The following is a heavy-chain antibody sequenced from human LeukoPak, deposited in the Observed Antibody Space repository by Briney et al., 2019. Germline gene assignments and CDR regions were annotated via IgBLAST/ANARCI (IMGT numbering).Heavy chain of an antibody. CDR2: ISNTGGTI. CDR3: AKGLQYYYYGSLNY. CDR1: GFTFTTYH. V-gene: IGHV3-48*01. J-gene: IGHJ4*02. D-gene: IGHD3-10*01. Sequence: AGGSLRLSCAASGFTFTTYHINWVRQAPGKGLEWVSYISNTGGTIYYAESVKGRFTISRDSAKSSVYLQMNSLRAEDTAVYYCAKGLQYYYYGSLNYWGQGTLVTVSS.